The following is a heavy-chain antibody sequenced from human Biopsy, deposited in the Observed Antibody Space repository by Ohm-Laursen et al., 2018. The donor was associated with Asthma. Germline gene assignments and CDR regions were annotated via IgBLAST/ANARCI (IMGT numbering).Heavy chain of an antibody. D-gene: IGHD1-7*01. J-gene: IGHJ3*02. CDR1: GFTFSNYA. Sequence: SLRLSCAAPGFTFSNYAMSWVRQAPGKGLEWVSSITGSGGFTYYADSVRGRFTISRDNSKNTLYLQMNSLRAEDTAVYYCAKDWSWNYVYAFDIWGQGTMVTVSS. CDR2: ITGSGGFT. CDR3: AKDWSWNYVYAFDI. V-gene: IGHV3-23*01.